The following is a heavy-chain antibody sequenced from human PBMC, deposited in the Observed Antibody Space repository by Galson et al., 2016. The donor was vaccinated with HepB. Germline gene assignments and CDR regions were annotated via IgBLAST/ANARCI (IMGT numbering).Heavy chain of an antibody. D-gene: IGHD6-13*01. Sequence: QSGAEVKKPGESLKISCKGSGYSFSSYWIGWVRQMPGKGLEWIGIIFPRDSDIRYSPSFEGQVSISVDKSINIAYLHWSSLKASDTAMYFCARHRSGIAADWGQGTLVTVSS. CDR2: IFPRDSDI. V-gene: IGHV5-51*01. CDR3: ARHRSGIAAD. CDR1: GYSFSSYW. J-gene: IGHJ4*02.